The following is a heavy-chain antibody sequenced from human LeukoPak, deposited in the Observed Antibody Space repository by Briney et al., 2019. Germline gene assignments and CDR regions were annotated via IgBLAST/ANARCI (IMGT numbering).Heavy chain of an antibody. CDR1: GFTFSSYW. CDR2: IKQDGSER. D-gene: IGHD3-9*01. CDR3: AKERVDWRYFDY. J-gene: IGHJ4*02. Sequence: GGSLRLSCAASGFTFSSYWMSWVRQAPGKGLEWVATIKQDGSERYYVDSVKGRFTISRDNAQNSLSLQMNSLRAEDTAVYYCAKERVDWRYFDYWGQGTLVTVSS. V-gene: IGHV3-7*01.